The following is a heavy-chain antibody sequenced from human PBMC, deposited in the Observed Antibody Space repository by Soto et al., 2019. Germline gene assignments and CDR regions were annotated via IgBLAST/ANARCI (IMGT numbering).Heavy chain of an antibody. CDR1: GGSINSYW. CDR3: ARDIGSFAYGEGY. V-gene: IGHV4-4*07. J-gene: IGHJ4*02. Sequence: SETLSLTCSVSGGSINSYWWSWIRQPAGKGLEWIGRVYSSGTTDYNPSLNSRATMSVETSENQFSLKLSSVTAADTAVYYCARDIGSFAYGEGYWGQGIQVTVS. D-gene: IGHD3-10*01. CDR2: VYSSGTT.